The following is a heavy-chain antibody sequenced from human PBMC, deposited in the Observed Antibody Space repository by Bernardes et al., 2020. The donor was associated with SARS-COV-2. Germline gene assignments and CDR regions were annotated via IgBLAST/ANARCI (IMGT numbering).Heavy chain of an antibody. J-gene: IGHJ4*02. CDR2: IASTGGSANGGST. D-gene: IGHD6-19*01. V-gene: IGHV3-23*01. CDR3: ARIDEVTGRDY. Sequence: GGSLRLSCAASGFTFKNYAMTWVRQAPGKGLEWVSVIASTGGSANGGSTYSADSVRGRFTISRDNAKNLLYLQMNSLRAEDMAVYYCARIDEVTGRDYWGQGTLVTVSS. CDR1: GFTFKNYA.